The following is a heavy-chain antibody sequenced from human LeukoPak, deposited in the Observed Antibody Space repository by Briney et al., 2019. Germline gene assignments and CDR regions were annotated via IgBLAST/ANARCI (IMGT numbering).Heavy chain of an antibody. D-gene: IGHD6-13*01. CDR3: AKDPLSRHSSSWYGAYYYYYGMDV. J-gene: IGHJ6*02. CDR2: IKQDGSEK. CDR1: GFTLSTYW. Sequence: QPGGSLRLSCAASGFTLSTYWMSWIRQAPGKGLEWVANIKQDGSEKYYVDSVKGRFTISRDNARNSLYLLMNSLRAEDTAVYYCAKDPLSRHSSSWYGAYYYYYGMDVWGQGTTVTVSS. V-gene: IGHV3-7*01.